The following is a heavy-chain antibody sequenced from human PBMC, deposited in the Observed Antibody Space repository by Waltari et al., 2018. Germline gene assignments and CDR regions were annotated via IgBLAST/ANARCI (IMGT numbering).Heavy chain of an antibody. CDR1: GFTFHTFW. D-gene: IGHD1-26*01. Sequence: EVQLVESGGGLVQPGGSLRLSCVASGFTFHTFWMSWFRQAPGKGLEWVTDIKQDGSDTYYADSVKGRFTVSRDNAKNSLYLQMNSLRVEDTAVYYCARDWEGDRPNFDYWGQGTLVTVSS. J-gene: IGHJ4*02. V-gene: IGHV3-7*04. CDR3: ARDWEGDRPNFDY. CDR2: IKQDGSDT.